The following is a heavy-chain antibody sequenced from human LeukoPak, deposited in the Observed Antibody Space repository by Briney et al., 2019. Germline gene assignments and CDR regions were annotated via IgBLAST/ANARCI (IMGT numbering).Heavy chain of an antibody. V-gene: IGHV2-70*01. Sequence: GSGPALVKPTQTLTLTCTFSGFSLSTSGMCVSWIRHPPGKALEWLALIDWDDDKYYSTSLKTRLTISKDTSKNQVVLTMTNMDPVHTAPYYCARRLPRAHGSSWYAVPFDYWGQGTLVTVSS. CDR2: IDWDDDK. J-gene: IGHJ4*02. D-gene: IGHD6-13*01. CDR1: GFSLSTSGMC. CDR3: ARRLPRAHGSSWYAVPFDY.